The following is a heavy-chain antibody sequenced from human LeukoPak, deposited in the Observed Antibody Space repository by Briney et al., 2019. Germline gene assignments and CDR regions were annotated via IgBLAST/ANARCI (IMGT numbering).Heavy chain of an antibody. Sequence: SETLSLTCTVSGGSISSYYWSWIRQPPGKGVEWIGYIYYSGSTNYNPSLKSRVTISVDTSKNQFSLKLSSVTAADTAVYYCARQPIGGSYWGYFDYWGQGTLVTVSS. CDR1: GGSISSYY. CDR2: IYYSGST. CDR3: ARQPIGGSYWGYFDY. V-gene: IGHV4-59*08. D-gene: IGHD1-26*01. J-gene: IGHJ4*02.